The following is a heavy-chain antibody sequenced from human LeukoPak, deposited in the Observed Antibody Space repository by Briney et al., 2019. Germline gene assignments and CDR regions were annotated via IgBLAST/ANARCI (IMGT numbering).Heavy chain of an antibody. J-gene: IGHJ6*02. CDR3: AKATNCSSTRCYGTRSAYYYYGMDV. D-gene: IGHD2-2*01. Sequence: GGSLRLSCAASGFTFSSYAMHWVRQAPGKGLEWVAVISYDGSNKYYADSVKGRFTISRDNSKNTLYLQMNSLRAEDTAVYYCAKATNCSSTRCYGTRSAYYYYGMDVWGQGTTVTVSS. CDR2: ISYDGSNK. CDR1: GFTFSSYA. V-gene: IGHV3-30*04.